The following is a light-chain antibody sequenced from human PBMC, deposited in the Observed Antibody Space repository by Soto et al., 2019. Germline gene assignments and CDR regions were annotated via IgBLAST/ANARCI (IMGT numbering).Light chain of an antibody. CDR2: DNN. CDR3: ATWDSSLSGVV. V-gene: IGLV1-51*01. Sequence: QSVLTQPPSVSVAPGQKVTISCSGSSSNIGNNYVSWYQQLPGTAPKLLIYDNNKRPSGIPDRFSGSKSGTSATLGITGLQTGDEADYYCATWDSSLSGVVFGGGTKLTVL. J-gene: IGLJ2*01. CDR1: SSNIGNNY.